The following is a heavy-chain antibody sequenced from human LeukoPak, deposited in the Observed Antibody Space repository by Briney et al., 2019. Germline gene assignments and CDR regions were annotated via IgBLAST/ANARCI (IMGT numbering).Heavy chain of an antibody. CDR3: ARESAEGYSYGYSRGTFQH. CDR1: GFTFSSYG. V-gene: IGHV3-30*02. Sequence: GGSLRLSCAASGFTFSSYGMHWVRQAPGKGLEWVAFIRYDGSNKYYADSVKGRFTISRDNSKNTLYLQMNSLRAEDTAVYYCARESAEGYSYGYSRGTFQHWSQGTLVTVSS. CDR2: IRYDGSNK. J-gene: IGHJ1*01. D-gene: IGHD5-18*01.